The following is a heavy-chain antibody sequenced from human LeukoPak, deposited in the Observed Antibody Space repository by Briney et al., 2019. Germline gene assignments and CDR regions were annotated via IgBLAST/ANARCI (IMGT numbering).Heavy chain of an antibody. V-gene: IGHV3-7*01. J-gene: IGHJ3*01. CDR1: GFRVTNDY. CDR3: ARYGNGEWLAHYAFDV. D-gene: IGHD6-19*01. Sequence: GGSLRLSCAVSGFRVTNDYMSWVRQAPGKGLEWVANINQDESERNYVDSVKGRFTISRDNAKNSLDLQMNSLRAEDTAVYYCARYGNGEWLAHYAFDVWGQGTMVTVAS. CDR2: INQDESER.